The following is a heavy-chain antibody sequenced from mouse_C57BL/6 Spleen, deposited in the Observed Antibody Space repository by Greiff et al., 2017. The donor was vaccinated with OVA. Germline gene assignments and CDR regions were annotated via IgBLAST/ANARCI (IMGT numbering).Heavy chain of an antibody. CDR1: GYAFSSSW. D-gene: IGHD2-3*01. V-gene: IGHV1-82*01. CDR3: ARERDGRYCDV. CDR2: IYPGDGDT. J-gene: IGHJ1*03. Sequence: QVQLQQSGPELVKPGASVKISCKASGYAFSSSWMNWVKQRPGKGLEWIGRIYPGDGDTNYNGKFKGKATLTADKSSSTAYMQLSSLTSEDSAVYFCARERDGRYCDVWGTGTTVTVSS.